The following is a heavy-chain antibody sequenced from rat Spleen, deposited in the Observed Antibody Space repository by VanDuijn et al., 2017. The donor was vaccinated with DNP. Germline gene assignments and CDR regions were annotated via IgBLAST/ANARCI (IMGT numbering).Heavy chain of an antibody. CDR1: GFSFSNYN. D-gene: IGHD1-11*01. CDR2: ITTSDGST. CDR3: ARLGRLRPYWYLDF. Sequence: EVQLVESGGGLVQPGRSLKLSCAAAGFSFSNYNMAWVRQAPKKGLEWVATITTSDGSTYYPDSVKGRCTISRDDAESSLYLQMNSLKSEDTATYYCARLGRLRPYWYLDFWGPGTMVTVSS. V-gene: IGHV5-25*01. J-gene: IGHJ1*01.